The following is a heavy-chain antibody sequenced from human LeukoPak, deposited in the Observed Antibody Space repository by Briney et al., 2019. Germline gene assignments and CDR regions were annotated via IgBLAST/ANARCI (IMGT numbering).Heavy chain of an antibody. J-gene: IGHJ3*02. V-gene: IGHV3-33*01. D-gene: IGHD3-22*01. CDR2: IWYDGSNK. Sequence: GRSLRLSCAASGFTFSSYGMHWVRQAPGKGLEWVAVIWYDGSNKYYADSVKGRFTISRDNSKNTLYLQMNSLRAEDTAVYYCAREGRNYYDSSGYLSLPAADAFDIWGQGTMVTVSS. CDR3: AREGRNYYDSSGYLSLPAADAFDI. CDR1: GFTFSSYG.